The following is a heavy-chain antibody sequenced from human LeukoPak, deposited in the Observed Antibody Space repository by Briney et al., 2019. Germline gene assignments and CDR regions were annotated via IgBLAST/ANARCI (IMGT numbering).Heavy chain of an antibody. CDR2: ISGSGGST. D-gene: IGHD3-22*01. V-gene: IGHV3-23*01. Sequence: GGSLRLSCAASGFTFTTYAMSWVRQAPGKGLEWVSAISGSGGSTYYADSVKGRFTISRDNSKNTLYLQVNSLRAEDTAVYYCARRCYDSSGFDYWGQGTLVTVSS. CDR1: GFTFTTYA. J-gene: IGHJ4*02. CDR3: ARRCYDSSGFDY.